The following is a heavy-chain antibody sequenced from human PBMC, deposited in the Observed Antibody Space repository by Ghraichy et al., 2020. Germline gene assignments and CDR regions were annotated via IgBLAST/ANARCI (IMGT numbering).Heavy chain of an antibody. CDR2: IYSSGST. V-gene: IGHV4-59*08. Sequence: SETLSLTCTVSGDSISNFYWSWIRQPPGKGLEWIGYIYSSGSTSYNPSLKSRVTMSADTSKNQISLKLSSVTATDTAVYYCARRMSGRFYHYTMDVWGQGTTVTVSS. CDR1: GDSISNFY. CDR3: ARRMSGRFYHYTMDV. D-gene: IGHD1-26*01. J-gene: IGHJ6*02.